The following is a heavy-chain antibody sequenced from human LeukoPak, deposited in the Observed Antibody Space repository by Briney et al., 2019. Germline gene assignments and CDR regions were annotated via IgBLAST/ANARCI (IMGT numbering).Heavy chain of an antibody. CDR3: ARELRPRVGAIMPFDY. CDR1: GYTFTSYG. CDR2: ISTYNGNT. V-gene: IGHV1-18*01. Sequence: GASVKVSCKASGYTFTSYGITWVRQAPGQGLEWMGWISTYNGNTDYAQKVQGRVTMTTDTSTSTAYMELRSLRSDDTAVYYCARELRPRVGAIMPFDYWGRGTLVTVSS. J-gene: IGHJ4*02. D-gene: IGHD1-26*01.